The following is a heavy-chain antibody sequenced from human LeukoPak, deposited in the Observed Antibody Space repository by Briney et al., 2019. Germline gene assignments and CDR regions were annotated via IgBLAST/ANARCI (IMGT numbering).Heavy chain of an antibody. CDR1: GGTFINYA. J-gene: IGHJ6*04. V-gene: IGHV1-69*13. CDR3: ARDPGGMDV. Sequence: SVTVSYQASGGTFINYAIRWVRPAPAQGLAWMGGIIPIFGTANYPPKFQGRVTITADESTSTAYMELSSRRSEDTAVYDGARDPGGMDVWGKGTTVTVSS. CDR2: IIPIFGTA.